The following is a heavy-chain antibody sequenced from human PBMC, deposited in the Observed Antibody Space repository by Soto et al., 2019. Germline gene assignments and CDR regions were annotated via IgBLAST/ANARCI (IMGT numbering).Heavy chain of an antibody. V-gene: IGHV4-4*07. CDR1: GSSISSYF. CDR3: ARDPATVTTLYYYYSMDV. D-gene: IGHD4-17*01. J-gene: IGHJ6*02. Sequence: SETLSRSCTVSGSSISSYFWSWIRQPAGKGLEWIGRIYNNESTNYNPSFESRVTMSVDTSKNQFSLRLSSVTAADTAVSYCARDPATVTTLYYYYSMDVWGQGTTVTVSS. CDR2: IYNNEST.